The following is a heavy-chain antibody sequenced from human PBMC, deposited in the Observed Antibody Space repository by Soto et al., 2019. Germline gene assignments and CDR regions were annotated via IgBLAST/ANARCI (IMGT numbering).Heavy chain of an antibody. Sequence: GSLRLSCAASGFTFGSSWMHWVRQAPGKGLVWVSRISSDGSSTNYADSVKGRFTISRDNAKNTLYLQMNSLRAEDAAVYYCAKDKKYQLLTVFDYWGQGTLVTVSS. D-gene: IGHD2-2*01. J-gene: IGHJ4*02. CDR2: ISSDGSST. CDR3: AKDKKYQLLTVFDY. CDR1: GFTFGSSW. V-gene: IGHV3-74*01.